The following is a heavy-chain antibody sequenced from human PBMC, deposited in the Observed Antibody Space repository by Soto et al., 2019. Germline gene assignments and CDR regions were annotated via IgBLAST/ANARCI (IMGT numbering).Heavy chain of an antibody. CDR2: MNPNSGNT. CDR1: GYTFPSYD. V-gene: IGHV1-8*01. CDR3: AREHYGNSAWFDP. D-gene: IGHD3-10*01. Sequence: QVQLVQSGAEVKKPGASVKVSCKASGYTFPSYDINWVRQATGQGLEWMGWMNPNSGNTGYAQKLQGRVTMTMNTSISTAYMTLSSLRSAATAVYYCAREHYGNSAWFDPWGQGTLVTVSS. J-gene: IGHJ5*02.